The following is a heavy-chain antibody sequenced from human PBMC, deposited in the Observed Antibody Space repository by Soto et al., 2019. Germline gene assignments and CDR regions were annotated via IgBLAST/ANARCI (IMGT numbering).Heavy chain of an antibody. J-gene: IGHJ4*02. V-gene: IGHV3-21*01. CDR3: ARDEYSHGATPYYFDS. CDR1: GFTFSSYS. D-gene: IGHD1-26*01. Sequence: EVHLVESGGGLVKPGGSLRLSCAASGFTFSSYSMNWVSQAPGKGLEWVSSISSSSTYIYYADSLKGRFTISRDTAKNSLYLQLNSLRVEDTAVYYCARDEYSHGATPYYFDSWGQGTLVTVSS. CDR2: ISSSSTYI.